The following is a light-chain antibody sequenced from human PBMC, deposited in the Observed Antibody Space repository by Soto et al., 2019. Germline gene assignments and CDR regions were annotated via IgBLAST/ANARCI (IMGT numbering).Light chain of an antibody. Sequence: QSVLTQPPSASESPGQSVTISCTGTGSDVGASDYVSWYQQHPGKAPKLMIYGVNKRPSGVPDRFSGSKSGNTAFLTVSGLQAEDEADYYCSSPGGSNNYVFGTGTKVTVL. J-gene: IGLJ1*01. V-gene: IGLV2-8*01. CDR3: SSPGGSNNYV. CDR1: GSDVGASDY. CDR2: GVN.